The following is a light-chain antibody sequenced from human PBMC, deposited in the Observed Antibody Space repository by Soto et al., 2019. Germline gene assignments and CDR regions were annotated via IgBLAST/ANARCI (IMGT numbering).Light chain of an antibody. CDR3: QHFSTHPPT. V-gene: IGKV1-8*01. J-gene: IGKJ1*01. Sequence: AIRMTQSPSSFSASTGDRVTISCRASQDIGTSLAWYQQKPGKAPKLLISGASTLQIGVPSRFSGSGSGTDFTLTINYLQSEDFATYLCQHFSTHPPTFGQGTKVEF. CDR1: QDIGTS. CDR2: GAS.